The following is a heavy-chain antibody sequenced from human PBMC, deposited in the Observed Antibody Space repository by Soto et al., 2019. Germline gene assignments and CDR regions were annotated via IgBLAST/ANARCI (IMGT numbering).Heavy chain of an antibody. D-gene: IGHD1-26*01. CDR3: ARQERNGDSLGATTA. V-gene: IGHV4-39*01. Sequence: SETLSLTCTVSGGSISSSSYYWGWIRQPPGKGLEWIGSIYYSGSTYYNPSLKSRVTISVDTSKNQFSLKLSSVTAADTAVYYCARQERNGDSLGATTAGGQGTLVTVSS. CDR1: GGSISSSSYY. J-gene: IGHJ4*02. CDR2: IYYSGST.